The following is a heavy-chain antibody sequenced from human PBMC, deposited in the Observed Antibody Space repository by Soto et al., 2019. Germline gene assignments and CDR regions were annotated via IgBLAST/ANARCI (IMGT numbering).Heavy chain of an antibody. Sequence: QVQLQESGPGLVKPSDTLSLTCAVSGYSISSSNWWGWIRQPPGKGLEWIGYIYYSGTTYYNPSLKSRVTMSVDPSKNKFYLKLTSVTAVDTAVYYCARREIQGPIDYWGQGTLVTVSS. CDR3: ARREIQGPIDY. V-gene: IGHV4-28*01. CDR1: GYSISSSNW. J-gene: IGHJ4*02. D-gene: IGHD1-26*01. CDR2: IYYSGTT.